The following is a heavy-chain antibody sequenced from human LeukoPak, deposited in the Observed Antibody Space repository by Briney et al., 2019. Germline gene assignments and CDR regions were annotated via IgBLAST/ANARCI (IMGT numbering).Heavy chain of an antibody. J-gene: IGHJ4*02. D-gene: IGHD5-18*01. CDR2: FCLGRDT. CDR3: ARVKTAPKYYFDY. V-gene: IGHV4-38-2*02. CDR1: GDSVTNDFF. Sequence: PSETLSLTCTVSGDSVTNDFFWGWVRQPPGKELEWIGSFCLGRDTYYRPSLKSRVTISVDTSKSHFSLKLSSVTAADTAVYYCARVKTAPKYYFDYWGQGTLVTVSS.